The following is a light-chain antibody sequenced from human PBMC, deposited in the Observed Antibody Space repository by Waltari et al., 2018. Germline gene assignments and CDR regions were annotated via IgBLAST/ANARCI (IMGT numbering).Light chain of an antibody. Sequence: EIVMTQSPATLSVSPGERATLSCRASQSVSSNLAWYQQKPVQAPRLLIYGASTRATGIPARFSGSGSGTEFTLPISSLQSEDFAVYYCQQYNNWPPWTFGQGTKVEIK. CDR1: QSVSSN. CDR2: GAS. J-gene: IGKJ1*01. CDR3: QQYNNWPPWT. V-gene: IGKV3-15*01.